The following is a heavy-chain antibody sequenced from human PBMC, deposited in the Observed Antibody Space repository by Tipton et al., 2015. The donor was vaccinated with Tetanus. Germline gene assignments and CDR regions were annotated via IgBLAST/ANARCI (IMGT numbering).Heavy chain of an antibody. J-gene: IGHJ3*02. CDR1: GFTFSSYS. V-gene: IGHV3-21*01. Sequence: SLRLSCAASGFTFSSYSMNWVRQAPGKGLEWVSSISSSSSYIYYADSVKGRFTISRDNAKNSLYLQMNSLRAEDTAVYYCARDSLWFGEFPDAFDIWGQGTMVTVSS. CDR3: ARDSLWFGEFPDAFDI. D-gene: IGHD3-10*01. CDR2: ISSSSSYI.